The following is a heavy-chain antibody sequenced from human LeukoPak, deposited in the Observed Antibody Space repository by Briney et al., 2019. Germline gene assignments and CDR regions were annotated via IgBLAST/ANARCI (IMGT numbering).Heavy chain of an antibody. Sequence: GGSLRLSCTASGFTFNIFGMYWVRQAPGKGLEWVAFIRNDGTHEKYGDSVKGRFTISRDNSKNTLYLLMNSLRGEDTAIYYCAKDPENNGLSEGSFDYWGQGTLVSVSS. V-gene: IGHV3-30*02. CDR2: IRNDGTHE. CDR1: GFTFNIFG. CDR3: AKDPENNGLSEGSFDY. D-gene: IGHD2-8*01. J-gene: IGHJ4*02.